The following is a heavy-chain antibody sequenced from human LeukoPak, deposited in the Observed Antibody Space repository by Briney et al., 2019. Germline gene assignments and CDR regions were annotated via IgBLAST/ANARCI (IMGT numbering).Heavy chain of an antibody. CDR2: IYYSGST. CDR1: GGSISSGGYY. CDR3: AGSTIFGVGNWFDP. J-gene: IGHJ5*02. Sequence: PSQTLSLTCTVSGGSISSGGYYWSWIRQHPGKGLEWIGYIYYSGSTYYNPSLKSRVTISVDTSKNQFSLKLSSVTAADTAVYYCAGSTIFGVGNWFDPWGQGTLVTVSS. V-gene: IGHV4-31*03. D-gene: IGHD3-3*01.